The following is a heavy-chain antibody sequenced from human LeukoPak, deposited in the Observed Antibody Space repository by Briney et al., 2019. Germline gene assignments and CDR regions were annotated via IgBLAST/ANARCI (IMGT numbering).Heavy chain of an antibody. D-gene: IGHD1-26*01. Sequence: GGSLRLSCAASGFTFSSYAMSWVRQAPGKGLEWVSGINWNGGSTGYADSVKGRFTISRDNAKNSLYLQMNSLRAEDTALYYCAREDFIKGELATFDYWGQGTLVTVSS. CDR3: AREDFIKGELATFDY. CDR2: INWNGGST. V-gene: IGHV3-20*04. CDR1: GFTFSSYA. J-gene: IGHJ4*02.